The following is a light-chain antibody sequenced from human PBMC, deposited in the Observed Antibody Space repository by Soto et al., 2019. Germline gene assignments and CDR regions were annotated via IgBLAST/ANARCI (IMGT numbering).Light chain of an antibody. CDR3: QSDDSSLSGWV. CDR2: GNS. J-gene: IGLJ3*02. Sequence: QSVLTQPPSVSGAPGQRVTISCTGSSSNIGAGYDLHWYPQLPGTAPKLLIYGNSNRPSGVPDRFSGSKSGTSASLAITVLQGEDEADYYRQSDDSSLSGWVFGGGTQLTVL. V-gene: IGLV1-40*01. CDR1: SSNIGAGYD.